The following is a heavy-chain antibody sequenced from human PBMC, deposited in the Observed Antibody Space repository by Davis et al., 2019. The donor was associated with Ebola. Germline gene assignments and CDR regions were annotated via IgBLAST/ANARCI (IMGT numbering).Heavy chain of an antibody. J-gene: IGHJ4*02. Sequence: GESLKISCDASGFTVRNTHMSWVRQAPGKGLEWVSGIYGGDTHYADSVKGRFTISRDNSKNTLHLQMNSLRVEDTAVYFCANRQYPQWGQGTLVTVSS. CDR1: GFTVRNTH. CDR2: IYGGDT. CDR3: ANRQYPQ. D-gene: IGHD4-11*01. V-gene: IGHV3-53*01.